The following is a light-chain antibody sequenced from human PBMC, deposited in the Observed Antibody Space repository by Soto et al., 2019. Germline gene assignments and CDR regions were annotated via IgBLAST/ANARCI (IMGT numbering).Light chain of an antibody. CDR2: AAS. V-gene: IGKV1-9*01. CDR3: QQLNSYPLT. J-gene: IGKJ4*01. CDR1: QGLSSY. Sequence: IQLTQSPSSLSASVGDRVTITCRASQGLSSYLAWYQQKPGKAPKLLIYAASSLQSGVPSRFSGSGSGTDFTLTISSLQPEDFANYYCQQLNSYPLTFGGGTKVDIK.